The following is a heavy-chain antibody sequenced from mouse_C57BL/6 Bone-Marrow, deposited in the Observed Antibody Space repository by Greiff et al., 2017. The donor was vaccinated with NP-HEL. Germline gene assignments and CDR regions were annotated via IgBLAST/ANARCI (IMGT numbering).Heavy chain of an antibody. Sequence: QVQLKQPGAELVKPGASVKLSCKASGYTFTSYWMHWVKQRPGRGLEWIGRIDPNSGGTKYNEKFKSKATLTVDKPSSTAYMQLSSLTSEDSAVYYCASSSYYYGSSYYFDYWGQGTTLTVSS. CDR1: GYTFTSYW. V-gene: IGHV1-72*01. D-gene: IGHD1-1*01. CDR3: ASSSYYYGSSYYFDY. J-gene: IGHJ2*01. CDR2: IDPNSGGT.